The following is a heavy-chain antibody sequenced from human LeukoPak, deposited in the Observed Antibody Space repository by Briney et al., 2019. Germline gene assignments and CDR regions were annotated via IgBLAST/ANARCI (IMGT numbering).Heavy chain of an antibody. V-gene: IGHV1-18*01. D-gene: IGHD3-10*01. CDR2: ISAYNGNT. CDR1: GYTFTSYG. J-gene: IGHJ4*02. CDR3: AVPYGSGSIYFDY. Sequence: ASVKVSCKASGYTFTSYGISWVRQAPGQGLEWVGWISAYNGNTNYAQKLQGRVTTTTDTSTSTAYMELRSLRSEDTAVYYCAVPYGSGSIYFDYWGQGTLVTVSS.